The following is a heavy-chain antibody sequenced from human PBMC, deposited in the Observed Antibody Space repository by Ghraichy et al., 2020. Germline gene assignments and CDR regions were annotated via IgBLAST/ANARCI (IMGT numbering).Heavy chain of an antibody. CDR1: GGSISSDSYY. J-gene: IGHJ4*02. CDR3: ATFRAGTGCFDY. CDR2: FYTSGRT. V-gene: IGHV4-61*02. Sequence: SETLSLTCTVSGGSISSDSYYWSWIQQPAGKGLEWIGRFYTSGRTNYNPSLNSRVTISVDTSKNQFSLKLTSVTAADTAIYYCATFRAGTGCFDYWGQGALVTVSS. D-gene: IGHD1-1*01.